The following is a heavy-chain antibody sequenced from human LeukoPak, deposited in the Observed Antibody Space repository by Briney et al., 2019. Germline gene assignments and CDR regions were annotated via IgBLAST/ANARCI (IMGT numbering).Heavy chain of an antibody. Sequence: SETLSLTCAVYGGSFCGYYWSWIRRPPGKGLEWIGEINHSGSTNYNPSLKSRVTISVDTSKNQFSLKLSSVTAADTAVYYCARVMVIVDYWGQGTLVTVSS. CDR3: ARVMVIVDY. D-gene: IGHD3-16*02. J-gene: IGHJ4*02. CDR1: GGSFCGYY. V-gene: IGHV4-34*01. CDR2: INHSGST.